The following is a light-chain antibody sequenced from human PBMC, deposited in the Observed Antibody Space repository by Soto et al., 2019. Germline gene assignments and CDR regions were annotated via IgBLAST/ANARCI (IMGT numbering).Light chain of an antibody. CDR2: EVT. Sequence: QSVLTQPPSASGSPGQSVTISCTGTSSDVGGYDYVSWYQQQSGKAPKLLIYEVTKRPSGVPDRFSGSKSGNTASLTVSGLQAEDEADYHCAAWDDSLRGVVFGGGTKVTVL. CDR3: AAWDDSLRGVV. CDR1: SSDVGGYDY. V-gene: IGLV2-8*01. J-gene: IGLJ2*01.